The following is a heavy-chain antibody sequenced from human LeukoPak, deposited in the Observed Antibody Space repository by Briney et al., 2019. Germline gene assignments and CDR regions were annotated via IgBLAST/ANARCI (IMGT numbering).Heavy chain of an antibody. J-gene: IGHJ5*02. V-gene: IGHV4-34*01. D-gene: IGHD6-13*01. CDR3: ARGFSSSWYAGGAFDP. CDR2: INHSGST. CDR1: GVSFSGYY. Sequence: SETLSLTCAVYGVSFSGYYWSWIRQPPGKGLEWIGEINHSGSTNYNPSLKSRVTISVDTSKNQFSLKLSSVTAADTAVYYCARGFSSSWYAGGAFDPWGQGTLVTVSS.